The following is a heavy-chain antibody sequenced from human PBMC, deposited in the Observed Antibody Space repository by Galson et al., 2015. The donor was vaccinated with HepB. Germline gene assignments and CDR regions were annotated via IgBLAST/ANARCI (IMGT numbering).Heavy chain of an antibody. CDR1: GYSLTNYW. D-gene: IGHD3-10*01. J-gene: IGHJ4*02. CDR3: ARLTSGYYGSGSYGASDY. CDR2: IDPSDSYT. Sequence: QSGAEVKKPGESLRISCKGSGYSLTNYWISWVRQMPGKGLEWMGRIDPSDSYTKYSPSFQGHVTISADKSISTAYLQWSSLKASDTAMYFCARLTSGYYGSGSYGASDYWGQGTLVTVSS. V-gene: IGHV5-10-1*01.